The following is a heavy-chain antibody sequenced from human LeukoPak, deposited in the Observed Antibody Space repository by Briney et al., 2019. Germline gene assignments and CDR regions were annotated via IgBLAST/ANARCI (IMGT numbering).Heavy chain of an antibody. J-gene: IGHJ4*02. V-gene: IGHV1-3*01. CDR2: ISAGNGNT. D-gene: IGHD6-13*01. CDR3: ARDPIGSRWPYYFDY. Sequence: ASVKVSCKASGYTFTTYAMHWVRQAPGQRLEWMGWISAGNGNTKYSQKFQTRVTITRDTSASTAYMELSSLRSEDTAVYYCARDPIGSRWPYYFDYWGQGTLVTVSS. CDR1: GYTFTTYA.